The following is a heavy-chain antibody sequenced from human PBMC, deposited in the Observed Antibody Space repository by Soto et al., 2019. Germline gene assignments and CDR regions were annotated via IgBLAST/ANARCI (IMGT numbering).Heavy chain of an antibody. D-gene: IGHD2-2*01. CDR3: ARDQATLDDIVVVPAANYYYYYGMDV. Sequence: PGGSLRLSCAASGFTFTRYSMNWARQAPGKGLEWVSSISSSSSYIYYADSVKGRFTISRDNAKNSLYLQMNSLRAEDTAVYYCARDQATLDDIVVVPAANYYYYYGMDVWGQGSTLTVTS. CDR1: GFTFTRYS. V-gene: IGHV3-21*01. J-gene: IGHJ6*02. CDR2: ISSSSSYI.